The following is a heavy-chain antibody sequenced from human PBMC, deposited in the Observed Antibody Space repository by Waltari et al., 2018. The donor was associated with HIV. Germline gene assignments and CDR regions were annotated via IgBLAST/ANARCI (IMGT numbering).Heavy chain of an antibody. CDR3: ARGGRYSSSLAELDF. V-gene: IGHV4-38-2*01. CDR1: GYSISSGFY. D-gene: IGHD6-6*01. J-gene: IGHJ4*02. CDR2: IYHSGNT. Sequence: QVQLQESGPGLVKPSETLSLTCAVSGYSISSGFYWVWIRQPPGKGLEWIGSIYHSGNTFYRPSLKSRVTMSVDTSKNQFSLKLSSVTAADTAMYYCARGGRYSSSLAELDFWGQGTLVTVSS.